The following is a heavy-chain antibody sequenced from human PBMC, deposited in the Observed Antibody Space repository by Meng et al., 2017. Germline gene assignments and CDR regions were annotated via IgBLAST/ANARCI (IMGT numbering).Heavy chain of an antibody. Sequence: QAQLTQWGAGLLKPSETLSLTCVVPGGSFSDYYWSWIRQPPGKGLEWIGEINHSGSTNYNPSLESRATISVDTSQNNLSLKLSSVTAADSAVYYCARGPTTMAHDFDYWGQGTLVTVSS. CDR1: GGSFSDYY. J-gene: IGHJ4*02. CDR2: INHSGST. V-gene: IGHV4-34*01. D-gene: IGHD4-11*01. CDR3: ARGPTTMAHDFDY.